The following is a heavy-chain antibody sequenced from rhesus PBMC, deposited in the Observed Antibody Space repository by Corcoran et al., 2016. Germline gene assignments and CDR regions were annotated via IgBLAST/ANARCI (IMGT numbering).Heavy chain of an antibody. D-gene: IGHD4-23*01. CDR2: SGNTVQGGTP. J-gene: IGHJ4*01. Sequence: EVRLVQSGGGLVQPGGSLRLSCVASGLTFRDYYIAWVRQPPGKGPKWLVYSGNTVQGGTPRYATTVEGRLIISRDDSKSIASLQMNNLKSEDPAVYYCAREVNNNYDYWGQGVLVTVSS. CDR1: GLTFRDYY. CDR3: AREVNNNYDY. V-gene: IGHV3-116*02.